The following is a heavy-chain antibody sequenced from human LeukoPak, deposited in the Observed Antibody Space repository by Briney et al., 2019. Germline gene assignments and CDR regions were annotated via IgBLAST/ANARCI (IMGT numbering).Heavy chain of an antibody. D-gene: IGHD3-22*01. CDR2: IYPGDSDT. CDR1: GYSFTSYW. J-gene: IGHJ3*02. V-gene: IGHV5-51*01. Sequence: GESPKISCKGSGYSFTSYWVGWVRQMPGKGLEWMGIIYPGDSDTRYSPSFQGQVTISADKSISTAYLQWSSLKASDTAMYYCASRALHYYDSSGYLPFDIWGQGTMVTVSS. CDR3: ASRALHYYDSSGYLPFDI.